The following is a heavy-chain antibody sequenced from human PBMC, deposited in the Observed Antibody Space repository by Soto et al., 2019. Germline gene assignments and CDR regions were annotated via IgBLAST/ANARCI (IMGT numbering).Heavy chain of an antibody. V-gene: IGHV4-34*01. Sequence: SETLSLTSAVYGGSFSGYDGSWIRQPPGKGLEWIGEINHSGSTNYNPSLKSRVTISVDTSKNQFSLKLSSVTAADTAVYYCARGGRRWYFDWFDPWGQGTLVTVPQ. J-gene: IGHJ5*02. CDR2: INHSGST. D-gene: IGHD6-13*01. CDR1: GGSFSGYD. CDR3: ARGGRRWYFDWFDP.